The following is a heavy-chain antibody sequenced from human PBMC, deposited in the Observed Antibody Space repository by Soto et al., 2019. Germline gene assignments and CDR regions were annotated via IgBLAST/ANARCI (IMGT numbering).Heavy chain of an antibody. J-gene: IGHJ5*02. CDR1: GFTFSSYA. Sequence: GGSLRLSCAASGFTFSSYAMSWVRQAPGKGLEWVSAISGSGGSTYYADSVQGRFTISRDNSRNTLSLQMSSLRPEDMAVYYCAREAEPVVIRRQFDPWGQGTLVTVSS. V-gene: IGHV3-23*01. CDR3: AREAEPVVIRRQFDP. D-gene: IGHD2-2*01. CDR2: ISGSGGST.